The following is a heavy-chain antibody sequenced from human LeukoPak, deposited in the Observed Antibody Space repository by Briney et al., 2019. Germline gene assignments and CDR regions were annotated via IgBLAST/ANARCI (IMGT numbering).Heavy chain of an antibody. CDR3: ARGTLAGYFLGY. CDR2: ISYSGDST. CDR1: GFTFNTYA. Sequence: GGSLRLSCAASGFTFNTYAMSWVRQAPGKGLEWVSSISYSGDSTDYADSVKGRLIISRDDSKNTLGLQMNSLRAEDTAIYYCARGTLAGYFLGYWGRGTLVTVSS. D-gene: IGHD6-19*01. J-gene: IGHJ4*02. V-gene: IGHV3-23*01.